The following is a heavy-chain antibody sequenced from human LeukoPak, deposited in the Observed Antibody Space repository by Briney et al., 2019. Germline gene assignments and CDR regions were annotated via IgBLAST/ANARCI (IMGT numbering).Heavy chain of an antibody. CDR1: GFTFDDYG. CDR3: AKGGSDYGDLYYYYYMDV. D-gene: IGHD4-17*01. Sequence: PGGSLRLSCAASGFTFDDYGMSWVRQAPGKGLEWVAVISYDGSNKYYADSVKGRFTISRDNSKNTLYLQMNSLRAEDTAVYYCAKGGSDYGDLYYYYYMDVWGKGTTVTVSS. J-gene: IGHJ6*03. V-gene: IGHV3-30*18. CDR2: ISYDGSNK.